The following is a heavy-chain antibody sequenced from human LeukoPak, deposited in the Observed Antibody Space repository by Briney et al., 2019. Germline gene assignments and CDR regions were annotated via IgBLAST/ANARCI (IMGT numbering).Heavy chain of an antibody. V-gene: IGHV3-30*02. Sequence: GGSLRLSCAASGLIFSSYGMHWVRQAPGEGLEWVAYIRHDESKTFYADSVKGRFTISRDNSKNTLYLQMHSLRAEDTALYYCAKPVIPSAYQGTYYMDVCGKATTVTVSS. J-gene: IGHJ6*03. CDR3: AKPVIPSAYQGTYYMDV. CDR1: GLIFSSYG. D-gene: IGHD3-16*01. CDR2: IRHDESKT.